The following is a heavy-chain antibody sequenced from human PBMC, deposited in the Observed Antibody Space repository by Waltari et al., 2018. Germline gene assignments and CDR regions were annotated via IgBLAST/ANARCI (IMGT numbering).Heavy chain of an antibody. CDR3: ARDYYGDYAFDY. Sequence: QVQLVQSGAEVKKPGASVKVSCTPSGYSFTSYGISWVRQAPGQGLEWMGWISAVNGDINYVQKYQGRVTMTTDTSTSTGYMELRSLTSDDTAVYYCARDYYGDYAFDYWGQGTLVTVSS. CDR1: GYSFTSYG. D-gene: IGHD4-17*01. J-gene: IGHJ4*02. CDR2: ISAVNGDI. V-gene: IGHV1-18*01.